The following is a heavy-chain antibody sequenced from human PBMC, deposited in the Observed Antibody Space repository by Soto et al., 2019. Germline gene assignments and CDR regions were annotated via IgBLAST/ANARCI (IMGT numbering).Heavy chain of an antibody. Sequence: QVQLVQSGAEVKKPGASVKVSCKASGYTFASYDINWVRQATGQGLEWMGWMNPNSGNTGYAQKFRGRLTMTRDTSQSTAYMELSSLRSEETAVYYCARGKGTRGSRPDPWGQGTLVTVSS. J-gene: IGHJ5*02. D-gene: IGHD2-8*02. CDR3: ARGKGTRGSRPDP. CDR2: MNPNSGNT. V-gene: IGHV1-8*01. CDR1: GYTFASYD.